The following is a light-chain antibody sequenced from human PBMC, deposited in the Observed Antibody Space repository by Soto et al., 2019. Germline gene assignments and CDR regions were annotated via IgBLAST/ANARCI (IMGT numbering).Light chain of an antibody. V-gene: IGKV1-39*01. CDR1: QSISNY. CDR3: HQTYSPPLT. J-gene: IGKJ5*01. Sequence: DVQMTQSPSSLSASVGDRVTITCRSSQSISNYLNWYQQNPGKPPRVLIYGATNVQSGVPSRFSSSGSGTDFTLTISNLRPEDFATYYCHQTYSPPLTFGQGIRL. CDR2: GAT.